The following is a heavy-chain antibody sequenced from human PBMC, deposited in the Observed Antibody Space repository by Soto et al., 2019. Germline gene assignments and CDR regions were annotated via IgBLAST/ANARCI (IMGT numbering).Heavy chain of an antibody. CDR3: ARGHEYGGNSDAFDI. V-gene: IGHV3-74*01. Sequence: PGGSLRLSCAASGFTFSSYWMHWVRQAPGKGLVWVSRINSDGSSTSYADSVKGRFTISRDNAKNTLYLQMNSLRAEDTAVYYCARGHEYGGNSDAFDIWGQGTVVTVSS. CDR1: GFTFSSYW. J-gene: IGHJ3*02. CDR2: INSDGSST. D-gene: IGHD4-17*01.